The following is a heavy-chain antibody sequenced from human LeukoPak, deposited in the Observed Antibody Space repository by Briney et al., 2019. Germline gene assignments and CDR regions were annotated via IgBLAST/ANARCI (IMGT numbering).Heavy chain of an antibody. CDR1: GGSISSYY. CDR3: ARGGTAVIAPYAFDI. V-gene: IGHV4-59*01. J-gene: IGHJ3*02. Sequence: SETLSLTCAVSGGSISSYYWSWSRQPLGKGLEWIGYIYYSGSTNCNPSVKSRVAMSVDTSKKQFSLKLSSLTAADTAVYYCARGGTAVIAPYAFDIWGQGTMVTVSS. CDR2: IYYSGST. D-gene: IGHD4-23*01.